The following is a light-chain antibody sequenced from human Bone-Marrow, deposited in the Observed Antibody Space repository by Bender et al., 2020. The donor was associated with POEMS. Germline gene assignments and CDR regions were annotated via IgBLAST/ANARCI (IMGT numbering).Light chain of an antibody. CDR2: DVT. CDR1: SSDVGGYNY. Sequence: QSALTQPASVSGSPGQSITISCTGTSSDVGGYNYVSWYQQHPGKAPKLMIYDVTNRPLGVSNRFSGSKSDNTASLTISGLQAEDEADYYCSSYTSSNTLVFGGGTKLTVL. CDR3: SSYTSSNTLV. J-gene: IGLJ3*02. V-gene: IGLV2-14*01.